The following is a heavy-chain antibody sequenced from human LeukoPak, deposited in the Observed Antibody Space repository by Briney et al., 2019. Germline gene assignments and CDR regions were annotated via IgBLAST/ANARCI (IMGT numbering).Heavy chain of an antibody. V-gene: IGHV4-4*07. CDR1: GGSISSYY. CDR3: ARKYSSGWPFDY. CDR2: IYTSGST. J-gene: IGHJ4*02. Sequence: SETLSLTCTVSGGSISSYYWSWIRQPAGKGLEWIGRIYTSGSTNYNPSLKSRVTISVDTSKNQFSLKLSSVTAADTAVYYCARKYSSGWPFDYWGQGTLVTVSS. D-gene: IGHD6-19*01.